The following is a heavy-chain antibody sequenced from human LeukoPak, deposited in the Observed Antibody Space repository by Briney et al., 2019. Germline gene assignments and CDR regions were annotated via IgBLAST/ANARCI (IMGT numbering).Heavy chain of an antibody. CDR1: GFTFSSYA. J-gene: IGHJ3*02. V-gene: IGHV3-23*01. Sequence: GGSLRLSCAASGFTFSSYAMSWVRQAPGKGLEWVSAISGSGGSTYYADSVKGRFTISRDNSKNTLYLQMNSLRAEDTAMYYCARCYYDSDALDMWGQGTMVTVSS. D-gene: IGHD3-22*01. CDR2: ISGSGGST. CDR3: ARCYYDSDALDM.